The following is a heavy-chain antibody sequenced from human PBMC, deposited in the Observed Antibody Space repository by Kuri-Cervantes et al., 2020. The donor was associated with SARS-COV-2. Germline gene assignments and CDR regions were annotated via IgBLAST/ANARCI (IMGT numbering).Heavy chain of an antibody. J-gene: IGHJ6*03. CDR3: ARGREGVVPATILGLGYFLYFSMDV. CDR1: GFTFDDYG. D-gene: IGHD2-2*01. Sequence: GGSLRLSCAASGFTFDDYGMSWVRQAPGKGLEWVSGINWNGGSTGYADSVKGRFTISRDNAKNSLYLQMNSLRAEDTALYHCARGREGVVPATILGLGYFLYFSMDVWGKGTSVTVSS. CDR2: INWNGGST. V-gene: IGHV3-20*01.